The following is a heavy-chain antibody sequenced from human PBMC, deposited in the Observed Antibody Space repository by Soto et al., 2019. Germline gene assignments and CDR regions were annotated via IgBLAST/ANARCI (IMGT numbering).Heavy chain of an antibody. CDR3: VRTSLVVAAATREDY. CDR2: INSDGSST. D-gene: IGHD2-15*01. CDR1: GFTFSSYW. Sequence: EVQLVESGGGLVQPGGSLRLSCAASGFTFSSYWMHWVRQAPGKGLVWVSRINSDGSSTSYGDSVKGRFTISRDNAKNTLYLQMYSLRAEDTAVYYCVRTSLVVAAATREDYWGQGTLVTVSS. V-gene: IGHV3-74*01. J-gene: IGHJ4*02.